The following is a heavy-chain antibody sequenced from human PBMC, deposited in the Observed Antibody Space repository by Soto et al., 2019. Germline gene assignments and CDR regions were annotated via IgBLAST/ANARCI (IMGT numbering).Heavy chain of an antibody. CDR3: AGSGSYRYYGMDV. CDR1: GFTFSSYW. CDR2: INSDGSST. V-gene: IGHV3-74*01. D-gene: IGHD3-10*01. J-gene: IGHJ6*02. Sequence: EVQLVESGGGLVQPGGSLRLSCAASGFTFSSYWMHWVRQAPGKGLVWVSRINSDGSSTSYADSVKGRFTISRDNAKNTLYLPMNRLRAEDTAVYYCAGSGSYRYYGMDVWGQGTTVTVSS.